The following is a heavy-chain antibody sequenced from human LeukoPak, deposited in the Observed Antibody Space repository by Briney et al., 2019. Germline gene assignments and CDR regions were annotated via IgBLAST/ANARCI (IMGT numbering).Heavy chain of an antibody. Sequence: ASVKVSCKASGYTFTSYGISWVRQAPGQGLEWMGWISAYNGNTNYAQKPQGRVTMTTDTSTSTAYMELRSLRSDDTAVYYCARTYYYGSGSPYYFDYWGQGTLVTVSS. CDR1: GYTFTSYG. CDR2: ISAYNGNT. V-gene: IGHV1-18*01. J-gene: IGHJ4*02. CDR3: ARTYYYGSGSPYYFDY. D-gene: IGHD3-10*01.